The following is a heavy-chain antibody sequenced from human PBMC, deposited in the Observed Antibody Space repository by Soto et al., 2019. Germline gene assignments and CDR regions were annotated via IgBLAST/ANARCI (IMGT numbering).Heavy chain of an antibody. CDR3: VRGVGAFDY. CDR1: GYTFTGYA. V-gene: IGHV1-18*04. D-gene: IGHD1-26*01. J-gene: IGHJ4*02. CDR2: ITVYNGIK. Sequence: QVQLVQSGAEVKKPGASVKVSCKAPGYTFTGYAVSWVRQAPGQGLEWMGSITVYNGIKNYAQKFQGRVTMTTDTSSSTAFLDLRSLTSDDTAVYYCVRGVGAFDYWGQGTLVTVSS.